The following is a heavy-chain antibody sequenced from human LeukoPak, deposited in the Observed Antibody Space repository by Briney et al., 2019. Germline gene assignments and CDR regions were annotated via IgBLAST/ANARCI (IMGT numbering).Heavy chain of an antibody. CDR2: ISSSSSTT. J-gene: IGHJ4*02. Sequence: GGSLRLSCAASGFTFSSYSMNWVRQAPGKGLEWVAYISSSSSTTYYADSVKGRFTISRDNAKNSLYLQMNSLRAEDTAVYYCAREERIAGGDFDYWGQGTLVTVSS. D-gene: IGHD6-13*01. CDR1: GFTFSSYS. CDR3: AREERIAGGDFDY. V-gene: IGHV3-48*04.